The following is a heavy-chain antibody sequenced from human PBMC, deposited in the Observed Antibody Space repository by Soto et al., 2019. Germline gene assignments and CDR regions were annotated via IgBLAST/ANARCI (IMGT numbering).Heavy chain of an antibody. CDR1: GGSISNYY. CDR2: VSYSGTT. Sequence: SETLSLTRSVSGGSISNYYWSWIRQPAGKGLEWIGYVSYSGTTNYNGSLKSRVTIPLDTSKNRSCLKLSSVNAADTAVYFCAREGLLEWPRSNWFEPWGPGTLVTV. V-gene: IGHV4-59*01. D-gene: IGHD3-3*01. J-gene: IGHJ5*02. CDR3: AREGLLEWPRSNWFEP.